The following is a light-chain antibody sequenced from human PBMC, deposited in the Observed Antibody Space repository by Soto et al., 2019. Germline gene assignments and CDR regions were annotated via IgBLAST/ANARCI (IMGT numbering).Light chain of an antibody. Sequence: DIQMTQSPSSLSASVGDRVTITCRASQGISNYLAWYQQKPGKVPKLLIYSASTLQSGVPSRFSGSGSGTDFTLTISSLEPEDVATYYCQHYNNAPYTLGQWTKLEIK. CDR2: SAS. V-gene: IGKV1-27*01. CDR1: QGISNY. J-gene: IGKJ2*01. CDR3: QHYNNAPYT.